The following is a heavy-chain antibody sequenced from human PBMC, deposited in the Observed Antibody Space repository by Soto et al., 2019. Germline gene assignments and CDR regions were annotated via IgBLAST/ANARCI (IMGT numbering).Heavy chain of an antibody. D-gene: IGHD2-2*01. V-gene: IGHV1-69*13. CDR2: IIPIFGTA. CDR1: GGTFSSYA. CDR3: ASPTLVVPAAMAY. J-gene: IGHJ4*02. Sequence: ASVKVSCKASGGTFSSYAISWVRQAPGQGLEWMGGIIPIFGTANYAQKFQGRVTITADESTSTAYMELSSLRSEDTAVYYCASPTLVVPAAMAYWGQGTLVTVSS.